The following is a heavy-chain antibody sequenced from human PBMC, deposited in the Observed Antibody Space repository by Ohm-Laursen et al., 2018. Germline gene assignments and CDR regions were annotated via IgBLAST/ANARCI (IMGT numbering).Heavy chain of an antibody. CDR3: ASYDPWSGFSFHP. J-gene: IGHJ5*02. V-gene: IGHV3-23*01. CDR1: GFTFSSYA. Sequence: SLRLSCAAPGFTFSSYAMSWIRQAPGKGLEWVSSIGGSVHSTFYVDSVRGRFTISRDNSRNTLYLQMNSLRAEDTAVYYCASYDPWSGFSFHPWGQGTLVTVSS. CDR2: IGGSVHST. D-gene: IGHD3-3*01.